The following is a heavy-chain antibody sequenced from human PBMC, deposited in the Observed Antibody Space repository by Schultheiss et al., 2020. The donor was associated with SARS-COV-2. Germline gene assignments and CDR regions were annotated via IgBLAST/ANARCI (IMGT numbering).Heavy chain of an antibody. CDR3: ARGRITGTLRRGKPVDY. CDR1: GGSISSSSYY. D-gene: IGHD1-7*01. Sequence: SETLSLTCTVSGGSISSSSYYWGWIRQPPGKGLEWIGRIYTSGSTNYNPSLKSRVTISVDTSKNQFSLKLSSVTAADTAVYYCARGRITGTLRRGKPVDYWGQGTLVTVSS. V-gene: IGHV4-61*05. J-gene: IGHJ4*02. CDR2: IYTSGST.